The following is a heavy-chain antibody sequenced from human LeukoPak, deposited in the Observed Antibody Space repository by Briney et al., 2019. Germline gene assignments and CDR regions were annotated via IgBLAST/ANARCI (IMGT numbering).Heavy chain of an antibody. V-gene: IGHV1-2*02. Sequence: ASVKVSCKASGYTFTGYYMHWVRQAPGQGLEWMGWINPNSGGTNYAQKFQGRVTMTRDTSISTAYMELSRLRSDDTAVYYCARDPYYDILTGYLEAWGQGTLVTVSS. J-gene: IGHJ5*02. CDR3: ARDPYYDILTGYLEA. CDR2: INPNSGGT. D-gene: IGHD3-9*01. CDR1: GYTFTGYY.